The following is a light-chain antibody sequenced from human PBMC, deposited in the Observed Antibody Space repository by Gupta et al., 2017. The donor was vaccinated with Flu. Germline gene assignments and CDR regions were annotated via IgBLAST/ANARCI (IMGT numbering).Light chain of an antibody. CDR1: NVGSKS. CDR2: DDS. V-gene: IGLV3-21*01. Sequence: TCGRYNVGSKSVHWYQLRPCQAPVLVIYDDSDRPSGIPERFSGSNSGNTATLTISRVEAEDEADYYCQVWESDRDQYVFGTGTTVTVL. CDR3: QVWESDRDQYV. J-gene: IGLJ1*01.